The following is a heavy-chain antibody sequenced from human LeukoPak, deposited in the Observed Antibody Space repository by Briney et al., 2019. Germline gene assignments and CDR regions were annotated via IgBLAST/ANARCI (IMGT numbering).Heavy chain of an antibody. CDR1: GGSISSYY. Sequence: SETLSLTCTVSGGSISSYYWSWIRQPPGKGLEWIWYIYYSGSTNYNPSLKSRVTISVDTSKNQFSLKLSSVTAADTAVYYCASTYCGGDCYSGSGYYYGMDVWGQGTTVTVSS. J-gene: IGHJ6*02. D-gene: IGHD2-21*02. CDR2: IYYSGST. V-gene: IGHV4-59*01. CDR3: ASTYCGGDCYSGSGYYYGMDV.